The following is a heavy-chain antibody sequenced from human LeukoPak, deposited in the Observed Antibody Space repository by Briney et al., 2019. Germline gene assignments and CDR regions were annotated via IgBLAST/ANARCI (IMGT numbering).Heavy chain of an antibody. Sequence: PSETLSLTCTVSDGSITDYDWSWVRQPPGKGPEFIGYIHYSGTANYNPSLKSRVTISVDTSKNQFSLKLSSVTAADTAVYYCARESKSFGSGSFSFDYWGQGTLVTVSS. D-gene: IGHD3-10*01. CDR3: ARESKSFGSGSFSFDY. J-gene: IGHJ4*02. V-gene: IGHV4-59*12. CDR2: IHYSGTA. CDR1: DGSITDYD.